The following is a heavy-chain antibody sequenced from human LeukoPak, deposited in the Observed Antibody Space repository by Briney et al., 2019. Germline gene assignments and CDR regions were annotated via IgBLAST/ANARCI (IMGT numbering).Heavy chain of an antibody. Sequence: GGSLRLSCAVSGFTFSNAWMSWVRPAPGKGLEWVGRIKSKTDGGTTDYAAPVKGRFTISRDDSKNTLYLQMNSLKSEDTAVYYCTRRRLQYYFDYWGLGTLVTVSS. CDR1: GFTFSNAW. CDR2: IKSKTDGGTT. J-gene: IGHJ4*02. CDR3: TRRRLQYYFDY. V-gene: IGHV3-15*01.